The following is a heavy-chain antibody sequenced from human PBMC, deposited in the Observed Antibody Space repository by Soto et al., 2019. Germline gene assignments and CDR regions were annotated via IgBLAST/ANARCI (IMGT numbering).Heavy chain of an antibody. D-gene: IGHD6-6*01. Sequence: QVQLVESGGGVVQPGRSLRLSCAASGFTFSSYAMHWVRQAPGKGLEWVAIISYDGTNKYYADSVKGQFTISRDNSKNTLYLQMNSLTAEDTAVYYCARGTSNSSGPFPYWGQGALVTVSS. CDR2: ISYDGTNK. CDR1: GFTFSSYA. J-gene: IGHJ4*02. CDR3: ARGTSNSSGPFPY. V-gene: IGHV3-30-3*01.